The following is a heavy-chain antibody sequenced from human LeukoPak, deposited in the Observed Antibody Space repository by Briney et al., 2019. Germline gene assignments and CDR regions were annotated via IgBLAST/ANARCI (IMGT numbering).Heavy chain of an antibody. Sequence: GGSLRLSCAASGFTFSSYSMNWVRQAPGKGLEWGSYISSSSSTIYYADSVKGRFTISRDNAKNSLYLQMNSLRAEDTAVYYCAKGVGYCSGGSCEDFDYWGQGTLVTVSS. J-gene: IGHJ4*02. CDR2: ISSSSSTI. V-gene: IGHV3-48*04. CDR1: GFTFSSYS. D-gene: IGHD2-15*01. CDR3: AKGVGYCSGGSCEDFDY.